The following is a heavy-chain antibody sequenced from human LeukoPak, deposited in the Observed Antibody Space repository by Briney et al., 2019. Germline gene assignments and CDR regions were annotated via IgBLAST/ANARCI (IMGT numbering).Heavy chain of an antibody. CDR2: IRYDGSNK. CDR3: AKEPSSSWYYFDY. V-gene: IGHV3-30*02. Sequence: PGGSLRLSCAASGFTFSSYGMHWVRQAPGKELEWVAFIRYDGSNKYYADSVKGRFTISRDNSKNTLYLQMNSLRAEDTAVYYCAKEPSSSWYYFDYWGQGTLVTVSS. J-gene: IGHJ4*02. CDR1: GFTFSSYG. D-gene: IGHD6-13*01.